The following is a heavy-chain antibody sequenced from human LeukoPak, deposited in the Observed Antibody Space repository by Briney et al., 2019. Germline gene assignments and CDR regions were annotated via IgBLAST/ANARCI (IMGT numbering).Heavy chain of an antibody. D-gene: IGHD1-1*01. CDR1: GFTFSSYA. Sequence: GGSLRLSCAASGFTFSSYAMSWVRQAPGKGLEWVSVISGSGDITYYADSVKGRFTISRDNSKNTLYVQMSSLRADDTAVYYCARGWRSGGWFDPWGQGTLVTVSS. J-gene: IGHJ5*02. V-gene: IGHV3-23*01. CDR2: ISGSGDIT. CDR3: ARGWRSGGWFDP.